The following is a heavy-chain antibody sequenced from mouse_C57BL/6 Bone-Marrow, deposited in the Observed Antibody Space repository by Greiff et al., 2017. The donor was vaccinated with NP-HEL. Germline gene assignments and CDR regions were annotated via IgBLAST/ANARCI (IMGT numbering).Heavy chain of an antibody. Sequence: QVHVKQSGAELVKPGASVKVSCKASGYTFTSYWMHWVKQRPGQGLEWIGRIHPSDSDTNYNQKFKGKATLTVDKSSSTAYMQLSSLTSEDSAVYYCAMDYGSSFYFDYWGQGTTLTVSS. D-gene: IGHD1-1*01. V-gene: IGHV1-74*01. J-gene: IGHJ2*01. CDR3: AMDYGSSFYFDY. CDR2: IHPSDSDT. CDR1: GYTFTSYW.